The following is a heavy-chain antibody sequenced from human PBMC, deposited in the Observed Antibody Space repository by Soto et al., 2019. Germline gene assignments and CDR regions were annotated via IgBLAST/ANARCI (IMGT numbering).Heavy chain of an antibody. V-gene: IGHV3-30*18. Sequence: PGGSLRLSCAASGFTFSSYGMHWVRQAPGKGLEWVAVISYDGSNKYYADSVKGRFTISRDNSKNTLYLQMNSLRAEDTAVYYCAKVDYYDSSGYTAVGMGVWGQGTTVTVSS. D-gene: IGHD3-22*01. CDR3: AKVDYYDSSGYTAVGMGV. J-gene: IGHJ6*02. CDR2: ISYDGSNK. CDR1: GFTFSSYG.